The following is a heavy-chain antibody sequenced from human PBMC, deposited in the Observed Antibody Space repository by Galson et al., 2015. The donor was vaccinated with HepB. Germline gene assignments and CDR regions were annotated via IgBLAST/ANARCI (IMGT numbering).Heavy chain of an antibody. J-gene: IGHJ3*02. V-gene: IGHV1-69*04. Sequence: SVKVSCKASGGTFSSYAISWVRQAPGQGLEWMGRIIPILGIANYAQKFQGRVTITADKSTSTAYMELSSLRSEDTAVYYCAAGAGWDAFDIWGQGTMVTVSS. CDR1: GGTFSSYA. D-gene: IGHD2-15*01. CDR2: IIPILGIA. CDR3: AAGAGWDAFDI.